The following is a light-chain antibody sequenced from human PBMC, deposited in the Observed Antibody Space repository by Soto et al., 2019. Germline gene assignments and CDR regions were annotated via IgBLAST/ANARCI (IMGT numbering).Light chain of an antibody. CDR1: QSVGRSY. J-gene: IGKJ5*01. CDR2: GIS. Sequence: IVLTHSPGTLSLSPWERATLSFRSSQSVGRSYLAWYQQKPGQAPRLLISGISKRATGIPDRFSGGGSGTDFTLTISRLEPEDFALYICQQYDASPINFGQGTRLEIK. CDR3: QQYDASPIN. V-gene: IGKV3-20*01.